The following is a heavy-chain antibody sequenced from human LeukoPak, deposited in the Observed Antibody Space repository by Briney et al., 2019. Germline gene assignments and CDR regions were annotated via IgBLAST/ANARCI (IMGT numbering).Heavy chain of an antibody. Sequence: GGSLRLSCAASGFTFSSYAMSWVRQAPGKGLEWVSAISGSGGSTYYADSVKGRFTISRDNSKNTLYLQMNSLRAEDTAVYYCAKELGETRGVAPTGPNDYWGQGTLVTVSS. D-gene: IGHD7-27*01. V-gene: IGHV3-23*01. CDR1: GFTFSSYA. J-gene: IGHJ4*02. CDR3: AKELGETRGVAPTGPNDY. CDR2: ISGSGGST.